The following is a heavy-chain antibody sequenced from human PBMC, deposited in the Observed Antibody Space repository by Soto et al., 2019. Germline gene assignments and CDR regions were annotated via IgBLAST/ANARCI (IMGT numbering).Heavy chain of an antibody. CDR2: ISGYNGNT. CDR1: GYSFTNYG. CDR3: ARANTWVTGRVGTH. V-gene: IGHV1-18*01. D-gene: IGHD1-1*01. J-gene: IGHJ4*02. Sequence: QIHLGQSRIEMKEPGTSLKISCATSGYSFTNYGISWVRQAPGQGLEWMGWISGYNGNTKYAQSFHDRVVMTADKFTSTGYLEMRNLRSNDTAVYYCARANTWVTGRVGTHWGQGTKVTVSS.